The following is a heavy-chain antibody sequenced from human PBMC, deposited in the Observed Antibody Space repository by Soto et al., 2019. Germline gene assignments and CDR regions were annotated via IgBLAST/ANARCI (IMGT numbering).Heavy chain of an antibody. Sequence: GGSLRLSCAASGFTFSNAWMSWVRQAPGKGLEWVGRIKSKTDGGTTDYAAPVKGRFTISRDDSKNTLYLQMNSLKTEDTAVYYCTTGRVCSSGWYYYGMDVWGQGTTVTVSS. V-gene: IGHV3-15*01. CDR3: TTGRVCSSGWYYYGMDV. CDR2: IKSKTDGGTT. D-gene: IGHD6-19*01. CDR1: GFTFSNAW. J-gene: IGHJ6*02.